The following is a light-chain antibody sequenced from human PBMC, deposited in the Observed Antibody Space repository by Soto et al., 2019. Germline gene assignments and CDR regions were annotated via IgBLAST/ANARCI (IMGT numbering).Light chain of an antibody. CDR1: QSVRNN. CDR2: AVS. V-gene: IGKV3-15*01. Sequence: EIVMTQSPVTLSVSPGEGATLFCRASQSVRNNLAWYQQKPGLAPRLLIYAVSTRATGVPARFSGNVSETEFTLTISGLQSDDFALYYCQQYNKWPPWTFGQGTKVEIK. CDR3: QQYNKWPPWT. J-gene: IGKJ1*01.